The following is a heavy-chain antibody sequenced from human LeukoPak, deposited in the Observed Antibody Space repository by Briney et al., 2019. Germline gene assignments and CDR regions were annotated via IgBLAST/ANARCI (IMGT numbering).Heavy chain of an antibody. Sequence: GGSLRLSCAASGFTFSSYAMSWVRQAPGKGLEWVSAISGSGGSTYYADSVKGRFTISRDNSKNTLYLQMNSLRAEDTAVYYCAKVKRFGELYPLDYWGQGTLVTVSS. CDR3: AKVKRFGELYPLDY. V-gene: IGHV3-23*01. CDR2: ISGSGGST. J-gene: IGHJ4*02. D-gene: IGHD3-10*01. CDR1: GFTFSSYA.